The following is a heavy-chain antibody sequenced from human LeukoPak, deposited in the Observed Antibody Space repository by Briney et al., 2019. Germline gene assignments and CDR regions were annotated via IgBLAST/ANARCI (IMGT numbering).Heavy chain of an antibody. V-gene: IGHV4-59*08. CDR3: ARHLLTAGSIE. CDR2: IYNSGST. Sequence: PSETLSLTCTVSGGSINGYYWSWIRQPPGRGLQWIGHIYNSGSTSYNPSLKSRVTISADTSKKQIPLKLSSMTAADTAVYYCARHLLTAGSIEWGQGTLVTVSS. J-gene: IGHJ4*02. CDR1: GGSINGYY. D-gene: IGHD3-9*01.